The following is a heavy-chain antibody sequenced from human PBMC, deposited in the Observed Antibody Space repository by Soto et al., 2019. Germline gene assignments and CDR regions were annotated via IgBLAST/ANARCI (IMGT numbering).Heavy chain of an antibody. V-gene: IGHV3-33*01. Sequence: GGSLRLSCAASGFTFSSYGMHWVRQAPGKGLEWVAVIWYDGSNKYYADSVKGRFTISRDNSKNTLYLQMNSLRAEDTAVYYCAREGRPYGSGSSLFDYWGQGTLVTVSS. CDR1: GFTFSSYG. CDR2: IWYDGSNK. J-gene: IGHJ4*02. D-gene: IGHD3-10*01. CDR3: AREGRPYGSGSSLFDY.